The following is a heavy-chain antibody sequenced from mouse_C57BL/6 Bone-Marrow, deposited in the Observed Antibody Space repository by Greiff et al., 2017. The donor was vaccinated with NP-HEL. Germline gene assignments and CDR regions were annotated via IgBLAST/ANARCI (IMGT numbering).Heavy chain of an antibody. V-gene: IGHV1-9*01. CDR1: GYTFTGYW. CDR3: ERAHSTRVVEEDY. Sequence: QVQLMESRAELMKPGASVKLSCKATGYTFTGYWIEWVNQRPGHGLDWIGEILPGSGSTNYNEKFKGKATFTADTSSNTAYMQLSSLTTEDSAIYYCERAHSTRVVEEDYWGQGTTLTISA. CDR2: ILPGSGST. D-gene: IGHD1-1*01. J-gene: IGHJ2*01.